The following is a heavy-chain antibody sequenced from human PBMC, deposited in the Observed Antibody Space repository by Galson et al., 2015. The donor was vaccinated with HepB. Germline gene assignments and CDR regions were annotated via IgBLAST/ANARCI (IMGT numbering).Heavy chain of an antibody. CDR1: GFTVSSNY. D-gene: IGHD6-19*01. CDR2: IYSGGST. V-gene: IGHV3-66*01. J-gene: IGHJ6*02. CDR3: ARAILSLRIAVAGPVYGMDV. Sequence: SLRLSCAASGFTVSSNYMSWVRQAPGKGLEWVSVIYSGGSTYYADSVQGRLTISRDNSKNTLYLQMNSLRAEDTAVYYCARAILSLRIAVAGPVYGMDVWGQGTTVAVSS.